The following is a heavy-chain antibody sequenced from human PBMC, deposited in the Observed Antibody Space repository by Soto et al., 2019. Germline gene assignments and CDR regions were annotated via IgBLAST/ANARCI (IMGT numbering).Heavy chain of an antibody. D-gene: IGHD2-15*01. Sequence: RVSCAACEISCSNAWRARVRQAPGKGLEWVGRIKSITDGGTTDYAAPVKGRFTISRDDSKDTLYLQMNNLKTEDTAVYHCTTDSANIVVVTATFGMDVWGQGTTVTVSS. CDR1: EISCSNAW. CDR3: TTDSANIVVVTATFGMDV. CDR2: IKSITDGGTT. V-gene: IGHV3-15*01. J-gene: IGHJ6*02.